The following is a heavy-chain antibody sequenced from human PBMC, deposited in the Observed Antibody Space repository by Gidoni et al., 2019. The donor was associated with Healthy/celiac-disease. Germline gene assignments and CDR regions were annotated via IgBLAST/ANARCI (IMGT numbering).Heavy chain of an antibody. V-gene: IGHV1-24*01. D-gene: IGHD2-21*02. CDR2: LDPEDGET. J-gene: IGHJ4*02. CDR1: GKNLTELS. Sequence: QVQLVQSGAEVKKPGASVKVACKVSGKNLTELSMHWVRQSPGKGLEWMGGLDPEDGETIFAQKFQVRVTMTEDTSTDTAYMELSSLRSEDTAVYYCATGPYCGGDCNQDYWGQGTLVTVSS. CDR3: ATGPYCGGDCNQDY.